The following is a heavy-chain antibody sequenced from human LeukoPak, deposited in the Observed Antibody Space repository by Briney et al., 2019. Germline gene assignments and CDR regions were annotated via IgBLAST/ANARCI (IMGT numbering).Heavy chain of an antibody. Sequence: GGSLRLSCAASGFTFSSYTMNWVRQAPGKGLEWVSSISAQSSYIYYADSVKGRFTISRDNAKNSLYLQMNSLRGEDTVVYYCARDENDYGDFSFEEWGQGTLVTVSS. V-gene: IGHV3-21*06. CDR3: ARDENDYGDFSFEE. CDR2: ISAQSSYI. D-gene: IGHD4-17*01. J-gene: IGHJ4*01. CDR1: GFTFSSYT.